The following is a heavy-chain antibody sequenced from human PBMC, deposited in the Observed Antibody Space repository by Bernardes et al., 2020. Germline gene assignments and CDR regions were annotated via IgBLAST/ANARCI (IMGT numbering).Heavy chain of an antibody. J-gene: IGHJ4*02. Sequence: GGSLRLSCAASGFTFATYWMTWFRQVPGKGLEWVANIKEDGTTKYYVDSLKGRFTISRDNAKNSLYLQMNNLRVEDTAVYYCARSVDYWGQGTLVTVPS. CDR3: ARSVDY. CDR1: GFTFATYW. V-gene: IGHV3-7*03. CDR2: IKEDGTTK.